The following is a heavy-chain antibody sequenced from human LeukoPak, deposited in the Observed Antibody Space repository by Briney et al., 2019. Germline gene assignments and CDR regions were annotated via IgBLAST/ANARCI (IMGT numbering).Heavy chain of an antibody. V-gene: IGHV1-2*02. CDR2: MNLKSGDT. Sequence: ASVKVSCKVCGYTFTGYYMHWRRRAPGQGLEWMGWMNLKSGDTNYAQNFRGRVTMTRDTSISTAYMEMNTLRSDDTAVYYCASRAGGSADIAVFDYWGQGTLVTVSS. CDR1: GYTFTGYY. D-gene: IGHD3-10*01. J-gene: IGHJ4*02. CDR3: ASRAGGSADIAVFDY.